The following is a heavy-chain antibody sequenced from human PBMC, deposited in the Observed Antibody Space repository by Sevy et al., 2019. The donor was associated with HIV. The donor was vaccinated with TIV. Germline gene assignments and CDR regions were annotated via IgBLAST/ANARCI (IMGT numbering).Heavy chain of an antibody. CDR3: ATNIVVVVAAERGHWFDP. Sequence: ASVKVSCKVSGYTLTELSMHWVRQAPGKGLEWMGGFDPEDGETIYTQKFQGRVTMTEDKSTDTAYMELSSLRSEDTAVYYCATNIVVVVAAERGHWFDPWGQGTLVTVSS. J-gene: IGHJ5*02. V-gene: IGHV1-24*01. CDR2: FDPEDGET. D-gene: IGHD2-15*01. CDR1: GYTLTELS.